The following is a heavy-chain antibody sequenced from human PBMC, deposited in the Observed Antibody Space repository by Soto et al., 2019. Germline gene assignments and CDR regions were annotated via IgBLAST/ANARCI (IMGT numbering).Heavy chain of an antibody. CDR1: GGSISSGGYY. V-gene: IGHV4-31*03. CDR3: ARDRLDPYYYYGMDV. CDR2: IYYSGST. D-gene: IGHD6-25*01. J-gene: IGHJ6*02. Sequence: ASETLSLTCTVSGGSISSGGYYWSWIRQHPGKGLEWIGYIYYSGSTYYNPSLKSRVTISVDTSKNQFSLKLSSVTAADTAVYYCARDRLDPYYYYGMDVWGQGTTVTVSS.